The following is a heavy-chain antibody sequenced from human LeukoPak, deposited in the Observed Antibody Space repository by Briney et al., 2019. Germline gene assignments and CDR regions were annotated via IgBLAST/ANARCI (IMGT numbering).Heavy chain of an antibody. CDR3: AKDLVDTSGYYYVGYFQH. Sequence: PGGSLRPSCAASGFTFSSYAMTWVRQAPGKGLEWVSSISGSGGSTYNADSVKGRFTISRDNSKNTLYLQMNSLRAEDTAVYYCAKDLVDTSGYYYVGYFQHWGQGTLVTVSS. V-gene: IGHV3-23*01. J-gene: IGHJ1*01. CDR1: GFTFSSYA. D-gene: IGHD3-22*01. CDR2: ISGSGGST.